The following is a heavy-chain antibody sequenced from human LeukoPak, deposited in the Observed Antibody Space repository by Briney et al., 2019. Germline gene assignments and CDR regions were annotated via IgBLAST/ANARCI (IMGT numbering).Heavy chain of an antibody. D-gene: IGHD2-2*01. CDR2: INPNSGGT. CDR1: GYTFTGYY. V-gene: IGHV1-2*02. Sequence: ASVKVSCKASGYTFTGYYMHWVRQAPGQGLEWMGWINPNSGGTNYAQKFQGRVTMTRDTSISTAYMELSSLRSEDTAVYYCARDQWGYCSSTSCPQGYWGQGTLVTVSS. CDR3: ARDQWGYCSSTSCPQGY. J-gene: IGHJ4*02.